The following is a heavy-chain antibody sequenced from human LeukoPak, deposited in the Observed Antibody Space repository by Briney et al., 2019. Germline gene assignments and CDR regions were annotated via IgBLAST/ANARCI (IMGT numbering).Heavy chain of an antibody. D-gene: IGHD1-14*01. CDR1: GGSFSGYY. V-gene: IGHV4-34*01. Sequence: PSETLSLTCAVYGGSFSGYYWSWIRQPPGKGLEWIGEINHSGSTNYNPSLKSRVTISVDTSKNQFSLKLSSVTAADTAVYYCARENQTDSRYFDYWGQGTLVTVSS. CDR2: INHSGST. J-gene: IGHJ4*02. CDR3: ARENQTDSRYFDY.